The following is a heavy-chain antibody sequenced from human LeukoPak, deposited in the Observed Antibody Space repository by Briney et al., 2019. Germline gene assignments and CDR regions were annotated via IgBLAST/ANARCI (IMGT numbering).Heavy chain of an antibody. J-gene: IGHJ4*02. Sequence: GGSLRLSCAASGFTFSSYWMHWVRQAPGKGLVWVSRINSDGSSTSYADSVKGRFTISRDNAKNTLYLQMNSLRAEDTAVYYCAKGSNIIPPEEIIDYWGQGTLVTVSS. CDR1: GFTFSSYW. D-gene: IGHD2-21*01. V-gene: IGHV3-74*01. CDR2: INSDGSST. CDR3: AKGSNIIPPEEIIDY.